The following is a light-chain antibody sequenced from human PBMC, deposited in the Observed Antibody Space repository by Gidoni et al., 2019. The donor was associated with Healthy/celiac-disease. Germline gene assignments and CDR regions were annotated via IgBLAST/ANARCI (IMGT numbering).Light chain of an antibody. J-gene: IGKJ1*01. CDR2: GAS. Sequence: EIVLTQSPGTLSLSPGERATLSCMASQSVSSSYLAWYQQKPGQAPRLLIYGASSRATCIPDRFSGSGSGTDFTLTISRLEPEDFAVYYCQQYGSSPLAFGQGTKVEIK. CDR3: QQYGSSPLA. V-gene: IGKV3-20*01. CDR1: QSVSSSY.